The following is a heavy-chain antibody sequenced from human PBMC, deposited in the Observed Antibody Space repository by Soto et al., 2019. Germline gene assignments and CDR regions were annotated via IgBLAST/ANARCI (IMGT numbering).Heavy chain of an antibody. D-gene: IGHD3-16*01. Sequence: PSATLSLTGTVSGGSISSYYWSWIRQPAGKGLEWIGRIYTSGSTNYNPSLKSRVTMSVDTSKNQFSLKLSSVTAADMAVYYCARVLQGVGYFDLWGRGTLVTVSS. V-gene: IGHV4-4*07. CDR3: ARVLQGVGYFDL. J-gene: IGHJ2*01. CDR1: GGSISSYY. CDR2: IYTSGST.